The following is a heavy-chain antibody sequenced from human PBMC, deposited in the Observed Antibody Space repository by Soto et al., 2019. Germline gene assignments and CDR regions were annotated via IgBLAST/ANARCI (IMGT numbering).Heavy chain of an antibody. CDR1: GGTLSSYI. V-gene: IGHV1-69*01. CDR2: IMPIFGTT. Sequence: QVQLVQSGAEVKKPGSSVKVSCKASGGTLSSYIFTWVRQAPGQGLEWMGGIMPIFGTTSYAQKFQGRVTVTADESTGTAYMELSGLRSEDTAMFYCARDTVAPDAVGVRAFDVWGQGTMVTVSS. CDR3: ARDTVAPDAVGVRAFDV. D-gene: IGHD2-2*01. J-gene: IGHJ3*01.